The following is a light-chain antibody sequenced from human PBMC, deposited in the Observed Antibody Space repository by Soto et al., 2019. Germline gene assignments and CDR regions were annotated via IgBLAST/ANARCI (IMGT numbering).Light chain of an antibody. CDR1: SGSIASNY. Sequence: FMLTQPHSVSESPGKTVTISCTRSSGSIASNYVQWYQQRPVSATTTVIYEDNQRPSGVPDRFSGSIDSSSNSASLTISGLKTEDEADYYCQSYDSSNQGVFGGGTKLTVL. CDR2: EDN. CDR3: QSYDSSNQGV. J-gene: IGLJ2*01. V-gene: IGLV6-57*04.